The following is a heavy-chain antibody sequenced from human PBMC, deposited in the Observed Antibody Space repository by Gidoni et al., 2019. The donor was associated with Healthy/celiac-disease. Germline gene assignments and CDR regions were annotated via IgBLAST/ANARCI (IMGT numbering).Heavy chain of an antibody. CDR1: GFTFDDYT. Sequence: EVQLVESGGVVVQPGGSLRLSCAASGFTFDDYTMQWVRQARGKGLEWVSLISWDGGSTYYADSVKGRFTISRYNSKNSLYLQMNSLRTEDTALYYCAKDIHPYYDILTGYYRRDYYYGMDVWGQGTTVTVSS. CDR3: AKDIHPYYDILTGYYRRDYYYGMDV. J-gene: IGHJ6*02. V-gene: IGHV3-43*01. D-gene: IGHD3-9*01. CDR2: ISWDGGST.